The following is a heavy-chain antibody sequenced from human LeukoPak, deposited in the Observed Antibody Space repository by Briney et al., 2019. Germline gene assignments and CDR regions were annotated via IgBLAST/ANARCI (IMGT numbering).Heavy chain of an antibody. Sequence: SVKVSCKASGGTFSSYAISWVRQAPGQGLEWMGRIIPIFGIANYAQKFQGRVTITADKSTSTAYMELSSLRSEDTAVYYCARDLMVATRHNWFDPWGQGTLVTVSS. V-gene: IGHV1-69*04. J-gene: IGHJ5*02. D-gene: IGHD5-12*01. CDR1: GGTFSSYA. CDR3: ARDLMVATRHNWFDP. CDR2: IIPIFGIA.